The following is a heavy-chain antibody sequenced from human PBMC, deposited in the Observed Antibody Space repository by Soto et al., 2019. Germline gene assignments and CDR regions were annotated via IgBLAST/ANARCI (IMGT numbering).Heavy chain of an antibody. V-gene: IGHV3-48*02. Sequence: PGESLKISCAASGFTFSSYSMNWVRQAPGKGLEWVSYISSSSSTIYYADSVKGRFTISRDNAKNSLYLQMNSLRDEDTAVYYCAGDPPLEWLSKAAASPNWFDPWGQGTLVTVSS. CDR2: ISSSSSTI. CDR1: GFTFSSYS. D-gene: IGHD3-3*01. CDR3: AGDPPLEWLSKAAASPNWFDP. J-gene: IGHJ5*02.